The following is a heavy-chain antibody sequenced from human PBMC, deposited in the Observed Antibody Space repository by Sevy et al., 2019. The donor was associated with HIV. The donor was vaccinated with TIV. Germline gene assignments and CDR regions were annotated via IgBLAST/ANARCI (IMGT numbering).Heavy chain of an antibody. CDR3: ATGAGYCGGDCYSIDY. Sequence: GGSLRLSCAASGFTFSIYAMSWVRQAPGKGLEWVSSISRSGGSTQYADSVKGRLTISRDNSKDILFLQMNSLTPEDTAVYYCATGAGYCGGDCYSIDYWGQGALVTVSS. D-gene: IGHD2-21*02. J-gene: IGHJ4*02. CDR1: GFTFSIYA. V-gene: IGHV3-23*01. CDR2: ISRSGGST.